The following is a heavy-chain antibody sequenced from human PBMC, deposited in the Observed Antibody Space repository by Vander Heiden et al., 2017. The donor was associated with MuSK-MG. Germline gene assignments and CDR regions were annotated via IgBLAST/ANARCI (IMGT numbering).Heavy chain of an antibody. D-gene: IGHD6-13*01. CDR3: AKVAAAGTTFSAFDI. CDR1: GFTFKTYA. V-gene: IGHV3-23*01. J-gene: IGHJ3*02. CDR2: IGGGGGST. Sequence: EVQVLESGGDLVQPGGSLRLSCAASGFTFKTYAMTWVRQAPGKGLEWVSVIGGGGGSTYYADSVKGRFTISRDNSKNTLYLQLNSLRAEDTAVYYCAKVAAAGTTFSAFDIWGQGTMVTVSS.